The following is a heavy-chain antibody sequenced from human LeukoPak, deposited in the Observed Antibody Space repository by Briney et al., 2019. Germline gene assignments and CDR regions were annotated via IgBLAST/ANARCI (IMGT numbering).Heavy chain of an antibody. D-gene: IGHD3-10*01. CDR3: LEKGI. J-gene: IGHJ4*02. CDR2: INPSGGST. V-gene: IGHV1-46*01. Sequence: GASVKVSCKVSGYTLTELSMHWVRQAPGQGLEWMGIINPSGGSTSYAQKFQGRVTMTRDTSTSTVYMELSSLRSEDTAVYYCLEKGIWGQGTLVTVSS. CDR1: GYTLTELS.